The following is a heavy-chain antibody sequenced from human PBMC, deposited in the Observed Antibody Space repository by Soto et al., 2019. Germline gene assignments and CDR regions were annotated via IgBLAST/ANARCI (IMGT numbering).Heavy chain of an antibody. Sequence: SVKVSCKASGGTFSSYAISWVRQAPGQGLEWMGGIIPIFGTANYAQKFQGRVTITADKSTNTAYMELSSLRSEDKALYHRPTRATINRLGFDYWGRGTLVTVSS. J-gene: IGHJ4*02. D-gene: IGHD5-12*01. V-gene: IGHV1-69*06. CDR2: IIPIFGTA. CDR3: PTRATINRLGFDY. CDR1: GGTFSSYA.